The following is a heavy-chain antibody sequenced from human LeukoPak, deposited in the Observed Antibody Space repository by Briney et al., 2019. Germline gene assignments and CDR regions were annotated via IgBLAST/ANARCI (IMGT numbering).Heavy chain of an antibody. V-gene: IGHV3-66*01. Sequence: GGSLRLSCAASGFTVSSNYMSWVRQAPGKGLEWVSVIYSGGSTYYADSVKGRFTISRDNSKNTLYLQMNSLRAEDTAVYYCAKDLSSSSVYYMDVWGKGTTVTVSS. CDR3: AKDLSSSSVYYMDV. CDR1: GFTVSSNY. D-gene: IGHD6-6*01. J-gene: IGHJ6*03. CDR2: IYSGGST.